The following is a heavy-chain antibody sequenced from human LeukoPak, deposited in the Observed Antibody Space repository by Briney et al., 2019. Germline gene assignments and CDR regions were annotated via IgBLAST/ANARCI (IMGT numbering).Heavy chain of an antibody. CDR3: ARDKLAYCGGDCYPDA. J-gene: IGHJ5*02. D-gene: IGHD2-21*02. V-gene: IGHV3-21*01. CDR2: ISSGSTYI. CDR1: GFTFSSYG. Sequence: GGSLRLSCAVSGFTFSSYGMNWVRQAPERGLEWVSSISSGSTYIYYAGSVKGRFTISRDNGKNSLYLQMNSMRAEDTAVYYCARDKLAYCGGDCYPDAWGQGTLVTVSS.